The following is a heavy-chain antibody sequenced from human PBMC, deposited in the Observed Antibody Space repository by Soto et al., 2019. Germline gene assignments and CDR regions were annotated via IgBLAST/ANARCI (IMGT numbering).Heavy chain of an antibody. V-gene: IGHV3-74*01. CDR3: VRSMTTLTIDWLDP. CDR2: INGDGSNA. Sequence: EVQLVESGGGLVQPGGSLRLSCAASGFTFSDYWMHWVCQVPGKGLVWLSRINGDGSNANYADYVRGRFTISRDNDNNTLNLQMNSLRAEDTAVYYCVRSMTTLTIDWLDPWGQGTQVTVFS. D-gene: IGHD4-17*01. CDR1: GFTFSDYW. J-gene: IGHJ5*02.